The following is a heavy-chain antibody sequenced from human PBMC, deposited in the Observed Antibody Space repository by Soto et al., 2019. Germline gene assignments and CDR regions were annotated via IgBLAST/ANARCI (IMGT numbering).Heavy chain of an antibody. Sequence: EVQLVESGGGLVQPGRSLRLSCAASGFTFDDYAMHWVRQAPGKGLEWVSGISWNSGSIGYADSVKGRFTISRDNAKKSLYLQMNSLRAEDTALYYCAKGPIVGYFDYWGQGTLVTVSS. CDR2: ISWNSGSI. J-gene: IGHJ4*02. CDR3: AKGPIVGYFDY. D-gene: IGHD1-26*01. CDR1: GFTFDDYA. V-gene: IGHV3-9*01.